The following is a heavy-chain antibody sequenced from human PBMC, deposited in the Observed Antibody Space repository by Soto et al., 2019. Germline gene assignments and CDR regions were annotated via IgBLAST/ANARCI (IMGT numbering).Heavy chain of an antibody. CDR1: EDRFSSYP. CDR2: IVPMFGSL. D-gene: IGHD2-2*01. Sequence: QVQLVQSGTEVRKPGSSVKVSCKASEDRFSSYPVSWVRQAPGQGLEGMGEIVPMFGSLKSAQKFQDRLAISADKSTTTVYLELSSLRSEDTAVYYCACINNGQWYHNAVDFWGQGTAVIVSS. CDR3: ACINNGQWYHNAVDF. V-gene: IGHV1-69*06. J-gene: IGHJ6*02.